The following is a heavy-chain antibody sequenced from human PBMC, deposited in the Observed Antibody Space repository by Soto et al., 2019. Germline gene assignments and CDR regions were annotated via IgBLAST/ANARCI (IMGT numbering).Heavy chain of an antibody. Sequence: QVQLVQSGAEVKKPGASVKVSCKASGYTFTSYDINWVRQATGQGLEWMGWMNTNSGNTGYAHKFQGRVTMTRNTSISTSYMELGSLRSDDRAVYYCVRRLLPLLYCSGWIPYYYYGMDVWGQGTTVTVSS. CDR3: VRRLLPLLYCSGWIPYYYYGMDV. CDR1: GYTFTSYD. CDR2: MNTNSGNT. J-gene: IGHJ6*02. V-gene: IGHV1-8*01. D-gene: IGHD6-19*01.